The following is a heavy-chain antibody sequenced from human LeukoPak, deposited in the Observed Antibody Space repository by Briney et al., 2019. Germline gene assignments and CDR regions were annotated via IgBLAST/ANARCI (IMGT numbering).Heavy chain of an antibody. CDR1: EFTVSRNY. V-gene: IGHV3-53*01. CDR3: TRDEMNY. D-gene: IGHD5-24*01. CDR2: IFSNGDT. Sequence: PGGSLRLSCTASEFTVSRNYMIWVRQAPGKGLEWVSLIFSNGDTHYADSVKGRFTISRDTSKNTVSLQMNSLRVEDTAMYYCTRDEMNYWGQGTLVTVSS. J-gene: IGHJ4*02.